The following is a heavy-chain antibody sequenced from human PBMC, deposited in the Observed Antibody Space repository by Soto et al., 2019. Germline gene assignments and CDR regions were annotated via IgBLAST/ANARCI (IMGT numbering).Heavy chain of an antibody. CDR2: IIPIFGTA. Sequence: ASVKVSCKASGCTFSSYAISWVRQAPGQGLEWMGGIIPIFGTANYAQKFQGRVTITADESTSTAYMELSSLRSEDTAVYFCAKDRGGRGPLDPWGQGTLVTVSS. D-gene: IGHD1-26*01. CDR3: AKDRGGRGPLDP. CDR1: GCTFSSYA. J-gene: IGHJ5*01. V-gene: IGHV1-69*13.